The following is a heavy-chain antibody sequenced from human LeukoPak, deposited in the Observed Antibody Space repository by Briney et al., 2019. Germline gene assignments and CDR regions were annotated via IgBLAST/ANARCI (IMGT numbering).Heavy chain of an antibody. CDR1: GYTFTSYA. Sequence: ASVKVSCKASGYTFTSYAMHWVRQAPGQRLEWMGWINAGNGNTKYSQKLQGRVTITRDTSASTAYMELSSLRSEDTAVYYCARDAALYGSGSYYSGWGQGTLVTVSS. CDR3: ARDAALYGSGSYYSG. CDR2: INAGNGNT. J-gene: IGHJ4*02. D-gene: IGHD3-10*01. V-gene: IGHV1-3*01.